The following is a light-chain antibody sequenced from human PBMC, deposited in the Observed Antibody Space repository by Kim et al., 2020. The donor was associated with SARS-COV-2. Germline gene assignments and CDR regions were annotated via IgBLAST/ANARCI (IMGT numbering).Light chain of an antibody. V-gene: IGLV3-21*02. J-gene: IGLJ2*01. CDR1: NVGSKS. Sequence: APGQTARITCEGDNVGSKSVHWYQQKPGQAPVLVVYDDSDRPSGIPERFSGSNSGNTATLTISRVEVGDEADYYCQVWENSRDHVVFGGGTQLTVL. CDR2: DDS. CDR3: QVWENSRDHVV.